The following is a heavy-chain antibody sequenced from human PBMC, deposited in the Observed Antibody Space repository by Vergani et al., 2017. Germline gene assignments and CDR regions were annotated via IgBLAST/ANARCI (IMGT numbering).Heavy chain of an antibody. CDR2: TWYDGNNK. CDR1: GCTFNQYG. J-gene: IGHJ5*02. D-gene: IGHD1-14*01. Sequence: QVQLVESGGGVVQPGRSLRLSCAASGCTFNQYGMHWVRQAPGKGLEWVAVTWYDGNNKQYADSVKGRFTISRDNSKSTMYLQMNSLRDEDTGVYYCARDLRLLYNRFDPWGQETLVTVSS. V-gene: IGHV3-33*01. CDR3: ARDLRLLYNRFDP.